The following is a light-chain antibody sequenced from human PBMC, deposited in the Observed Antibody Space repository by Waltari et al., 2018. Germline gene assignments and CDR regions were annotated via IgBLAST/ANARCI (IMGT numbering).Light chain of an antibody. CDR3: QQYGSSPGT. Sequence: EIVLTQSPGTLSLSPGERATLPCRAIPSVSSSYLAWYQQKPGQAPRLLIYGASSRATGIPDRFSGSGSGTDFTLTISRLEPEDFAVYYCQQYGSSPGTFGQGTKVEIK. V-gene: IGKV3-20*01. CDR1: PSVSSSY. CDR2: GAS. J-gene: IGKJ1*01.